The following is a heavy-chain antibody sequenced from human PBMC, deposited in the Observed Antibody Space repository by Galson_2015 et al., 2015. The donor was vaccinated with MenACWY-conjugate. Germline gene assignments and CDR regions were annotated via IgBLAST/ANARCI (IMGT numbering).Heavy chain of an antibody. Sequence: QSGAEVKNPGESLKISCKGFGYTFGSYWIGWVRQMPGKGLEWMGIIYPGDSDTTYSPSFQGQVTISVDKSINTAYLQWSSLKASDTAMYYCAKRDGSWPDTFDFWGQGTMVTVSS. V-gene: IGHV5-51*01. CDR2: IYPGDSDT. D-gene: IGHD6-13*01. J-gene: IGHJ3*01. CDR1: GYTFGSYW. CDR3: AKRDGSWPDTFDF.